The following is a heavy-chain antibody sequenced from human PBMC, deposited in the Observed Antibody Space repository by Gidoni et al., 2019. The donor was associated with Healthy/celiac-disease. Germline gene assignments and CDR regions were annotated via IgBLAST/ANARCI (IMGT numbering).Heavy chain of an antibody. CDR1: GFTFDDYA. D-gene: IGHD2-15*01. J-gene: IGHJ4*02. CDR3: AKGYCSGGSCYGYYFDY. CDR2: ISWNSGSI. V-gene: IGHV3-9*01. Sequence: EVQLVESGGGLVQPGRSLRLSCAASGFTFDDYAMHWVRQAPGKGLEGVSGISWNSGSIGYADSVKGRFTISRDNAKNSLYLQMNSLRAEDTALYYCAKGYCSGGSCYGYYFDYWVQGTLVTVSS.